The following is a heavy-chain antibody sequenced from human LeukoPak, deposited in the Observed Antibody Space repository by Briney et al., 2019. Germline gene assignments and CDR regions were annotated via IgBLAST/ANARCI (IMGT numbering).Heavy chain of an antibody. Sequence: GGSLRLSCAASGFTFSSYGIHWVRQAPGKGLEWVTFIRYDGSNKYYADSVKGRFTISRDNSKNTLYLQMNSLRAEDTAVYYCARLWGYYDSSGYVDYWGQGTLVTVSS. V-gene: IGHV3-30*02. CDR3: ARLWGYYDSSGYVDY. CDR1: GFTFSSYG. J-gene: IGHJ4*02. D-gene: IGHD3-22*01. CDR2: IRYDGSNK.